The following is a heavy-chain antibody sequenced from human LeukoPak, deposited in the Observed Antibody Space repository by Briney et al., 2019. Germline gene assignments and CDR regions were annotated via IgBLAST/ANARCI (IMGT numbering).Heavy chain of an antibody. CDR1: GFTFSSYA. J-gene: IGHJ3*02. D-gene: IGHD3-9*01. CDR3: AKDGHYDILTWDAFDI. Sequence: GGSLRLSCAASGFTFSSYAMSWVRQAPGKGLEWVAVISYDGSYEYYADSVKGRFTISRDNSKNTCYLQMNSLRAEDTAVYYCAKDGHYDILTWDAFDIWGQGTMVTVSS. CDR2: ISYDGSYE. V-gene: IGHV3-30*18.